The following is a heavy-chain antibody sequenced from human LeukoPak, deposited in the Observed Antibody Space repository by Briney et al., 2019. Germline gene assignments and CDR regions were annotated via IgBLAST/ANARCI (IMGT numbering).Heavy chain of an antibody. CDR3: AWEFVGYHLDV. V-gene: IGHV1-2*02. D-gene: IGHD1-26*01. J-gene: IGHJ6*02. CDR2: INPNTGAT. Sequence: GASVKVSCKASGYTFINYYIHWVRQAPGQGLEWMGCINPNTGATHYAQRFQGRVTVTRDTSILTAYMDLSGLTFDDRAVYYCAWEFVGYHLDVWGQGTTVTVSS. CDR1: GYTFINYY.